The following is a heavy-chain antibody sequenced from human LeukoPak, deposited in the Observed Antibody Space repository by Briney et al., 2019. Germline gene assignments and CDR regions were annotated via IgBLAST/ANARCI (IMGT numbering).Heavy chain of an antibody. CDR3: AKQGGDSSAWQTIDN. Sequence: GESLKISCQGSGYIFTNHWIGWVRQLPGKGLELMGIINPGDSNIRYSPSFQGQATISVDKSISTAYLQWSSLKASDTAMYYCAKQGGDSSAWQTIDNWGQGTLVTVSS. D-gene: IGHD4-11*01. CDR1: GYIFTNHW. V-gene: IGHV5-51*01. CDR2: INPGDSNI. J-gene: IGHJ4*02.